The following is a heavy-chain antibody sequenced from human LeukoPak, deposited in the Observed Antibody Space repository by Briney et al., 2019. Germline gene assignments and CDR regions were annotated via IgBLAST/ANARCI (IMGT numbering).Heavy chain of an antibody. D-gene: IGHD5-24*01. CDR1: EYTFTGYY. Sequence: ASVKVSCKASEYTFTGYYMHWVRQAPGQGLEWMGWINPNSGGTNYAQKFQGRVTMTRDTSISTAYMELSRLRSDDTAVYYCARGDGDGYNLLVLWYYYYYMDVWGKGTTVTVPS. J-gene: IGHJ6*03. CDR3: ARGDGDGYNLLVLWYYYYYMDV. CDR2: INPNSGGT. V-gene: IGHV1-2*02.